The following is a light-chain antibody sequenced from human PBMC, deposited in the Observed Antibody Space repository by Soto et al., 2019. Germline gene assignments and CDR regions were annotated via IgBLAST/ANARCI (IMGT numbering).Light chain of an antibody. V-gene: IGLV3-9*01. J-gene: IGLJ3*02. CDR2: RDN. CDR3: QVWDSSTEV. Sequence: SYELSQPLSVSVALGQTARITCGGNSIGNRNVHWYQKRPGQAPVLVIYRDNNRPSEIPERFSGSNSGNTATLTISGAQAGDEADYYCQVWDSSTEVFGGGTKVTVL. CDR1: SIGNRN.